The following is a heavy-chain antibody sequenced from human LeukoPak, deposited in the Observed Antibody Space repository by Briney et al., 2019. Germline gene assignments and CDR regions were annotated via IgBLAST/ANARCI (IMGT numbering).Heavy chain of an antibody. Sequence: GASVKVSCKASGYTFTSYYIHWVRQAPGQGLEWMGIINPSGGSTSYAQKFQGRVTMTRDTSTSTVYMELSSLRFEDTAVYYCARDRGPANWFDPWGQGTLVTVSS. D-gene: IGHD2-2*01. CDR2: INPSGGST. CDR3: ARDRGPANWFDP. J-gene: IGHJ5*02. CDR1: GYTFTSYY. V-gene: IGHV1-46*01.